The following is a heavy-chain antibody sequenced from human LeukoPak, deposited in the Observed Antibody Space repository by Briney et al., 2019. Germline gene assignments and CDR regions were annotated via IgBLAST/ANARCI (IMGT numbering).Heavy chain of an antibody. D-gene: IGHD4-17*01. CDR1: GFTVSSRY. Sequence: PGGSLRLSCAVSGFTVSSRYISWVRQAPGKGLEWVSFIYTDGSTYYADSVKGRFTISRDNSKNTLYLQMNSLRAEDTAVYYCARSTTVESRIDYWGQGTLVTVSS. V-gene: IGHV3-66*02. J-gene: IGHJ4*02. CDR2: IYTDGST. CDR3: ARSTTVESRIDY.